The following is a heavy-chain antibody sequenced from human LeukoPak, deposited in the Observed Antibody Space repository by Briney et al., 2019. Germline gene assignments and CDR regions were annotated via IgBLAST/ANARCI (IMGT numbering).Heavy chain of an antibody. CDR2: MSYDGSNK. Sequence: GGSLRLSCAASGFTFDVYAMHWVRQAPGKGLEWVAVMSYDGSNKYYADSVKGRFTISRDNSRNTLHLQMSSLRVADTAVYYCARDQVELCSSGSCYVIDNWGPGTLVAVSS. CDR1: GFTFDVYA. D-gene: IGHD2-15*01. J-gene: IGHJ4*02. CDR3: ARDQVELCSSGSCYVIDN. V-gene: IGHV3-30*04.